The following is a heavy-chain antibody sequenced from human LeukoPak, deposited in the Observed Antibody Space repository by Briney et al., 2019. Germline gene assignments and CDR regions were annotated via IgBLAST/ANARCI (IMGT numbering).Heavy chain of an antibody. CDR3: ARDSGGYGHLDS. Sequence: SETLSLTCTVSGVSISSGGYYWTWIRQHPGNNLEWIGYIYYSGTAYCNPSLESRIIISVDTSKNQFSLKLNSVTAADTAVYFCARDSGGYGHLDSWGQGTLVAVSS. D-gene: IGHD2-15*01. V-gene: IGHV4-31*03. CDR1: GVSISSGGYY. CDR2: IYYSGTA. J-gene: IGHJ4*02.